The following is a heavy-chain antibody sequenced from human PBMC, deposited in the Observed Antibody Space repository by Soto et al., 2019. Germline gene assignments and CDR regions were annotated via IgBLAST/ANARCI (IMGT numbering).Heavy chain of an antibody. J-gene: IGHJ4*02. CDR1: GFTFSSNY. CDR2: IYSGGST. D-gene: IGHD6-19*01. Sequence: XASLTLSFASSGFTFSSNYMSWVRQAPGKGLEWVSVIYSGGSTYYADSVKGRFTISRDNSKNTLYLQMNSLRAEDTAVYYCASGGNFASSGWYELDYWGQGTLVTVSS. V-gene: IGHV3-53*01. CDR3: ASGGNFASSGWYELDY.